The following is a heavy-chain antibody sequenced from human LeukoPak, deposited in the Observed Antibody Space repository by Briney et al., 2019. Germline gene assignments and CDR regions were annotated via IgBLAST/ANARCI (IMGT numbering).Heavy chain of an antibody. J-gene: IGHJ6*02. V-gene: IGHV3-23*01. CDR1: GFIFSTYA. CDR2: VSGDGSTT. Sequence: GGSLRLSCGASGFIFSTYAMSWVRQAPGKGLEWVSGVSGDGSTTYYADSVKGRFTISRDNSKNTLFLQMNGLRVEDTAVYYCASSEFYYGFDVRGQGTTVTVSS. CDR3: ASSEFYYGFDV.